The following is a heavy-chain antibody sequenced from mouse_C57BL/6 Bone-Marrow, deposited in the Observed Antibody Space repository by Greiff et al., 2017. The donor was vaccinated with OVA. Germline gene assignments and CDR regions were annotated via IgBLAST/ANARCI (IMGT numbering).Heavy chain of an antibody. D-gene: IGHD2-1*01. CDR1: GYTFTSYW. CDR2: IYPGSGST. V-gene: IGHV1-55*01. J-gene: IGHJ3*01. Sequence: VQLQQPGAELVKPGASVKMSCKASGYTFTSYWITWVKQRPGQGLEWIGDIYPGSGSTNYNEKFKSKATLTVDTSSSTAYMQLSSLTSEDSAVYYCARRGGIYYGKGFAYWGQGTLVTVSA. CDR3: ARRGGIYYGKGFAY.